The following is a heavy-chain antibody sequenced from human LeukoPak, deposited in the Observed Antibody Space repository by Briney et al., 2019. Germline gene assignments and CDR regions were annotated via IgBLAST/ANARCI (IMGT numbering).Heavy chain of an antibody. Sequence: GGSLRLSCVASGFIVSNNYMSWVRQAPGKGLEWVSVLYNAGSTYYADSVKGRFTISRDNSKNTLYLQMNSLRAEDTAVYYCVQSGGMDVWGQGTTVTVSS. CDR1: GFIVSNNY. J-gene: IGHJ6*02. CDR3: VQSGGMDV. CDR2: LYNAGST. V-gene: IGHV3-53*01.